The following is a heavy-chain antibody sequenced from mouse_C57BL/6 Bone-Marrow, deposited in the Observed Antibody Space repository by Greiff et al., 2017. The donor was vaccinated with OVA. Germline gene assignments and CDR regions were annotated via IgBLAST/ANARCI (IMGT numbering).Heavy chain of an antibody. J-gene: IGHJ3*01. CDR1: GYTFTGYW. CDR3: ARRGLLFSWFAY. CDR2: ILPGSGST. D-gene: IGHD2-3*01. Sequence: VQLQQSGAELMKPGASVKLSCKATGYTFTGYWIEWVKQRPGHGLEWIGEILPGSGSTSYNEKFKGKATFTADTSSNTAYMQLSSLTTEDSAIYYCARRGLLFSWFAYWGQGTLVTVSA. V-gene: IGHV1-9*01.